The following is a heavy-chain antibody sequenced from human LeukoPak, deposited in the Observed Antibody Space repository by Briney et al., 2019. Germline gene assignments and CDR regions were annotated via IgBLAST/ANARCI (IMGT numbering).Heavy chain of an antibody. CDR1: GYTFTSYY. Sequence: ASVKVSCKASGYTFTSYYMHWVRQAPGQGLEWMGIINPSGGSTSSAQKFQGRVTMTRDTSTSTVYMELSSLRSEDTAVYYCARVFSGNSDDYYYGMDVWGQGTTVTVSS. CDR3: ARVFSGNSDDYYYGMDV. V-gene: IGHV1-46*01. CDR2: INPSGGST. J-gene: IGHJ6*02. D-gene: IGHD4-23*01.